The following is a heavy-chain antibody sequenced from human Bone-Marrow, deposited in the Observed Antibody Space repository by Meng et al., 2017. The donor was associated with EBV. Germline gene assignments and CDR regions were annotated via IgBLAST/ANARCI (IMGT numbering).Heavy chain of an antibody. CDR3: ARASDGDYVVRFDS. V-gene: IGHV4-30-4*01. D-gene: IGHD4-17*01. CDR1: GGSISSGGYY. J-gene: IGHJ5*01. Sequence: QVQLQESGPGLVKPSQTLSLNCAVSGGSISSGGYYWSWICQPPGKGLEWIGYIYYSGSSYYNPSLKSRVTISLDTSKNQFSLKLTSVTAADTAVYYCARASDGDYVVRFDSWGQRTLVTVAS. CDR2: IYYSGSS.